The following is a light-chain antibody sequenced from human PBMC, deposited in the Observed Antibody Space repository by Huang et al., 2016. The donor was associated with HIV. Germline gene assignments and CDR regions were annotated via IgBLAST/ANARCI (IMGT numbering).Light chain of an antibody. Sequence: DIQLTQSPSSVSASEGDTVTITCRASQDISGWLAWYQQKPREAPTLLIQSTSILQSGVPSRFNGSGSGTDFFLTISSLRPDDFATYYCQQANMYPRSFGQGTRLDIK. CDR1: QDISGW. V-gene: IGKV1-12*01. CDR3: QQANMYPRS. J-gene: IGKJ5*01. CDR2: STS.